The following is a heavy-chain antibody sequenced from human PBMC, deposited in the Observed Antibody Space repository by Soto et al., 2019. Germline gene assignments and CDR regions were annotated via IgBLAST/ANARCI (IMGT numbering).Heavy chain of an antibody. V-gene: IGHV3-64D*06. CDR1: GFTFSNYA. CDR3: TSLPAAKNYYYYYDMDV. D-gene: IGHD2-2*01. Sequence: HPGGSLRLSCSASGFTFSNYAMHWVRQAPGKGPDYVSAVSRDGGSRYYADSVKGRFTISRDNSKNTLYLQMSSLRAEDTAVYYCTSLPAAKNYYYYYDMDVWGQGTTVTVSS. J-gene: IGHJ6*02. CDR2: VSRDGGSR.